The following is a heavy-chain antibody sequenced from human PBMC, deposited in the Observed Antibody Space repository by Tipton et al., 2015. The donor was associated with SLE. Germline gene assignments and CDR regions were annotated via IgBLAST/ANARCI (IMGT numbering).Heavy chain of an antibody. CDR1: GGSMTNYY. J-gene: IGHJ4*02. D-gene: IGHD1-20*01. V-gene: IGHV4-59*08. CDR3: ARHMRHNWNYFDN. Sequence: TLSLTCIISGGSMTNYYWSWIRQPPGKGLEWIGYVHYSGSTNYNPSLQSRVTVSVDTSKNHFSLTLSSVTAADTAVYYCARHMRHNWNYFDNWGQGSLVIVSS. CDR2: VHYSGST.